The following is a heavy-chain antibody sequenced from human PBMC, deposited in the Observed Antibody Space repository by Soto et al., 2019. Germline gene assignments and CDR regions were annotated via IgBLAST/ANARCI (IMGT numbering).Heavy chain of an antibody. Sequence: SETLCLTCTVSGGSISSNYWPWIRQPPGKGLEWIGYVYNSGSTNYNPSLKSRVPILEDTSKSQFSLQVNSMTAADTAVYYCARYRGEAGAGYTLDNWGQGILVTVSS. CDR3: ARYRGEAGAGYTLDN. V-gene: IGHV4-59*01. J-gene: IGHJ4*02. CDR1: GGSISSNY. CDR2: VYNSGST. D-gene: IGHD6-13*01.